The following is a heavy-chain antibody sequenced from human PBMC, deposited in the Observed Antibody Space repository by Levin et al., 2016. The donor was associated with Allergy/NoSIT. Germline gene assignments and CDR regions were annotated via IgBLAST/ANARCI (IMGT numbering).Heavy chain of an antibody. D-gene: IGHD6-6*01. Sequence: SETLSLTCTVSGGSISSYYWSWIRQPPGKGLEWIGYIYYSGSTNYNPSLKSRVTISVDTSKNQFSLKLSSVTAADTAVYYCARGMYSSSYYYYYMDVWGKGTTVTVSS. J-gene: IGHJ6*03. CDR1: GGSISSYY. V-gene: IGHV4-59*01. CDR3: ARGMYSSSYYYYYMDV. CDR2: IYYSGST.